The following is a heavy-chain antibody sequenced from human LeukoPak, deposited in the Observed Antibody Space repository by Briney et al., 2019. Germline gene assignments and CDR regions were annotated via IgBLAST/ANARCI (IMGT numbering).Heavy chain of an antibody. CDR2: ISGSGGST. V-gene: IGHV3-23*01. J-gene: IGHJ4*02. D-gene: IGHD2-2*02. CDR3: ELIVVVPAAIG. CDR1: GFTFSSYG. Sequence: GGSLRLSCAASGFTFSSYGMHWVRQAPGKGLEWVSAISGSGGSTYYADSVKGRFTISRDNSKNTLYLQMNSLRAEDTAVYYCELIVVVPAAIGWGQGTLVTVSS.